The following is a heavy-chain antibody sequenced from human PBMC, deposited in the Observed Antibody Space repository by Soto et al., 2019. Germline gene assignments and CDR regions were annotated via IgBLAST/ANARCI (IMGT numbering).Heavy chain of an antibody. CDR3: ATGSYRQPYFDY. J-gene: IGHJ4*02. Sequence: GGPLRLSCAASGFTFSSYWMHWVRQAPGKGLVWVSRINSDGSSTSYADSVKGRFTISRDNAKNTLYLQMNSLRAEDTAVYYCATGSYRQPYFDYWGQGTLVTVSS. CDR2: INSDGSST. CDR1: GFTFSSYW. D-gene: IGHD1-26*01. V-gene: IGHV3-74*01.